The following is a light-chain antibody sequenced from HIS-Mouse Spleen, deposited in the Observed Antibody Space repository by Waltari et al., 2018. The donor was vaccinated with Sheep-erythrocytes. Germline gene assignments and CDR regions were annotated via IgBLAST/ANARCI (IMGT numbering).Light chain of an antibody. CDR1: QGISSY. CDR2: AAS. Sequence: AIWMTQSPTLLPASTGDRVTISCRMRQGISSYLAWQQQKPGKAPELLIYAASTLQSGVPSRFSGSGSGTDFTLTISCLQSEYFATYYCQQYYSFPLTFGAGTKVEIK. J-gene: IGKJ4*01. CDR3: QQYYSFPLT. V-gene: IGKV1D-8*02.